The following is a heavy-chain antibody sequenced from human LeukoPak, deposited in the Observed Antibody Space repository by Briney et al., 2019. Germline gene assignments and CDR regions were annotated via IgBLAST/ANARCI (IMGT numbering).Heavy chain of an antibody. D-gene: IGHD6-19*01. CDR2: IYSGGST. V-gene: IGHV3-53*01. J-gene: IGHJ6*02. Sequence: GGSLRLSCAASGFTVSSNYMNWVRQAPGKGLEWVSVIYSGGSTYSADSVKGRFTISRDNSKNTLYLQVNSLRAADTAVYYCARVSGRFYGMDVWGQGTTVIVSS. CDR3: ARVSGRFYGMDV. CDR1: GFTVSSNY.